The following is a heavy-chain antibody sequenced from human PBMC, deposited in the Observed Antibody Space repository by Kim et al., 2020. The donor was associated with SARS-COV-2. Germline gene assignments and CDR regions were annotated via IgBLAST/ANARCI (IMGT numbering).Heavy chain of an antibody. CDR2: IKQDGNEK. CDR3: ARGPAGTNAGSFNY. D-gene: IGHD1-7*01. J-gene: IGHJ4*02. CDR1: GFTFSSYW. Sequence: GGSLRLSCAASGFTFSSYWMNWVRQAPGKGLEWVANIKQDGNEKYYVDSVKGRFTISRDNAKNSLYLQMNSLRAEDTAVYYCARGPAGTNAGSFNYWGQGTLIPVSS. V-gene: IGHV3-7*01.